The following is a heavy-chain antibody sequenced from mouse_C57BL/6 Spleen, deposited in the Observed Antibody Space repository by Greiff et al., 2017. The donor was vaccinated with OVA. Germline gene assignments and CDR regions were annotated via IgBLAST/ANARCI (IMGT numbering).Heavy chain of an antibody. CDR1: GYTFTSYW. J-gene: IGHJ2*01. D-gene: IGHD1-1*01. V-gene: IGHV1-55*01. Sequence: VQLQQSGAELVKPGASVKMSCKASGYTFTSYWITWVKQRPGQGLEWIGDIYPGSGSTNYNEKFKSKATLTVDTSSSTAYMQLSSLTSEDSAVYYCARGKTYYGSSSYYFDYWGQGTTLTVSS. CDR3: ARGKTYYGSSSYYFDY. CDR2: IYPGSGST.